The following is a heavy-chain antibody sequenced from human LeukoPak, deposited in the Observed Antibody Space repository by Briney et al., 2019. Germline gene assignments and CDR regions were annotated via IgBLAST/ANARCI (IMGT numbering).Heavy chain of an antibody. CDR1: GGSINSYY. CDR2: IYTSGST. CDR3: ARDDPTLGFDY. V-gene: IGHV4-4*07. J-gene: IGHJ4*02. Sequence: PSETLSLTCTVSGGSINSYYWSWIRQPAGKGLEWIGRIYTSGSTNYNPSLKSRVTMSVGTSKNQFSLKLSSVTAADTAVYYCARDDPTLGFDYWGQGTLVTVSS. D-gene: IGHD3-16*01.